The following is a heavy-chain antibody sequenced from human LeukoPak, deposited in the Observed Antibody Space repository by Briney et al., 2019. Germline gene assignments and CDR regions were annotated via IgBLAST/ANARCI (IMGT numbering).Heavy chain of an antibody. CDR3: ARASGVVPAAKDY. D-gene: IGHD2-2*01. J-gene: IGHJ4*02. CDR1: GFTVSSSY. V-gene: IGHV3-53*01. Sequence: GGSLRLSCAASGFTVSSSYMTWVRQAPGKGLEWVSVIRSGGSTVYADSVKGRFTISRDNSKNTLYLQLNSLRAEDTAVYYCARASGVVPAAKDYWGQGTLVTVSS. CDR2: IRSGGST.